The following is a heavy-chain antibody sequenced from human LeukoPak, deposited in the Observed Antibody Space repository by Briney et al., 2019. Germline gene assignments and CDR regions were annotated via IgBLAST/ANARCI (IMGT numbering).Heavy chain of an antibody. D-gene: IGHD6-13*01. Sequence: ASVKVSCKASGYIFTNYAMHWVRQAPGQRLEWMGWINTGNGDTKYSQNFQGRVTITRDTSASTAYMELSSLRSEDTAVYYCGRDSSSSWDYFDYWGQGTLVTVSS. CDR3: GRDSSSSWDYFDY. CDR1: GYIFTNYA. CDR2: INTGNGDT. V-gene: IGHV1-3*04. J-gene: IGHJ4*02.